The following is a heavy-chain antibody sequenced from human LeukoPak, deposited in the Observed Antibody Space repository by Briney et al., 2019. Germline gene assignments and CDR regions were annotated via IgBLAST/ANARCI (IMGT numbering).Heavy chain of an antibody. CDR2: VYSSGST. D-gene: IGHD6-13*01. CDR1: GDSISSARNY. J-gene: IGHJ6*03. CDR3: AREFGLAAAGMPNYMDV. V-gene: IGHV4-39*07. Sequence: PSETLSLTCSVSGDSISSARNYWGWIRQSPGKGLEWLASVYSSGSTHSNPSLTSRVSISIDMSKNQFSLKLSSVTAADTAVYYCAREFGLAAAGMPNYMDVWGKGTTVTVSS.